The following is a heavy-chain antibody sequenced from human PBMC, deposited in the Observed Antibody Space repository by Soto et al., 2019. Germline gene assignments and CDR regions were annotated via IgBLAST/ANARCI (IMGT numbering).Heavy chain of an antibody. CDR1: GYTFTNFG. Sequence: QVQLVQSGGEMRKPGASVKVSCKASGYTFTNFGISWVRQAPGQGFEWVGWISGYNGDTNYAPKFRGRVSMTKDTSTTTAYMELTTLTSDDTAVYYCARDDDIWRDDWFDPWGQGTLVTGSS. D-gene: IGHD3-3*01. J-gene: IGHJ5*02. CDR3: ARDDDIWRDDWFDP. CDR2: ISGYNGDT. V-gene: IGHV1-18*01.